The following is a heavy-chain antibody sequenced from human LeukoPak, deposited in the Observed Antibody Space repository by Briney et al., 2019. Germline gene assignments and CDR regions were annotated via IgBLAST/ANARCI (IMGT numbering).Heavy chain of an antibody. V-gene: IGHV3-74*01. J-gene: IGHJ4*02. Sequence: QPGGSLRLSCAASGFTFSSHWMHWVRQAPGKGLVWVSRIIGDGSSTSYADSVKGRFTISRDNAKNTLYLQMNSLRAEDTAVYYCERGHVWGSYSRHDYWGQGILVTVSS. D-gene: IGHD3-16*01. CDR2: IIGDGSST. CDR3: ERGHVWGSYSRHDY. CDR1: GFTFSSHW.